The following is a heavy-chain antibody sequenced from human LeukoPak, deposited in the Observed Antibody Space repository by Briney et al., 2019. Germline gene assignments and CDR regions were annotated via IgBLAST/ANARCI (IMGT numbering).Heavy chain of an antibody. V-gene: IGHV1-69*13. CDR3: ARGSNDYGDYGAQGPYYYYGMDV. CDR1: GGTFSSYA. CDR2: IIPIFGTA. Sequence: SVKVSCKASGGTFSSYAISWVRQAPGQGLEWMGGIIPIFGTANYAQKFQGGVTITADESTSTAYMELSSLRSEDTAVYYCARGSNDYGDYGAQGPYYYYGMDVWGQGTTVTVSS. D-gene: IGHD4-17*01. J-gene: IGHJ6*02.